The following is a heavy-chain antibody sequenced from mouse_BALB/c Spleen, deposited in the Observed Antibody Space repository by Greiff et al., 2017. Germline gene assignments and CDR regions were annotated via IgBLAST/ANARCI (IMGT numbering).Heavy chain of an antibody. V-gene: IGHV14-4*02. CDR2: IDPENGDT. CDR1: GFNIKDYY. J-gene: IGHJ4*01. CDR3: NAPMITTSAMDY. Sequence: VQLQQSGAELVRSGASVKLSCTASGFNIKDYYMHWVKQRPEQGLEWIGWIDPENGDTEYAPKFQGKATMTADTSSNTAYLQLSSLTSEDTAVYYCNAPMITTSAMDYWGQGTSVTVSS. D-gene: IGHD2-4*01.